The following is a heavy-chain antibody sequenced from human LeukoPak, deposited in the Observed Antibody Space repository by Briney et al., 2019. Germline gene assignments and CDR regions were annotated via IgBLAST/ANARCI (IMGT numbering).Heavy chain of an antibody. V-gene: IGHV4-39*01. D-gene: IGHD5-12*01. CDR3: ARHGGLKYGGYEKRFDY. CDR1: GGSISSSSFF. Sequence: SETLSLTCTVSGGSISSSSFFWGWIRPPPGKGLEWFGSIYYSGSTYYNPSLESRVTISVDTSKNQFSLKLNSLTAADTAVYYCARHGGLKYGGYEKRFDYWGQGTLVTVSS. J-gene: IGHJ4*02. CDR2: IYYSGST.